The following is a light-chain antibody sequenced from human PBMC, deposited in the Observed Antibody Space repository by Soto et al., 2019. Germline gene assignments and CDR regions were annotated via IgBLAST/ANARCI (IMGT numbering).Light chain of an antibody. CDR2: GAS. V-gene: IGKV3-20*01. CDR1: QSVSRSY. CDR3: QQYRT. Sequence: EILVPQSPGTLSLSPVERDTLCCRASQSVSRSYLAWYQQKPGQAPRLLIYGASSRATVSPDRFRGSGSGTDFTLTISRLEHEEFAVYYCQQYRTFGPGTKVYIK. J-gene: IGKJ3*01.